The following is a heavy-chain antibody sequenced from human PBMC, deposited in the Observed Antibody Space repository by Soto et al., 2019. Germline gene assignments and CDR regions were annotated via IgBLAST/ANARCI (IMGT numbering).Heavy chain of an antibody. J-gene: IGHJ4*02. Sequence: QVRLQESGPGLLKPSETLSLTCTVSGGSINTFYWSWVRQPAGKGLEWIGRIFSSGSTSFNPSLQSRVAMSVDTSKHHFSLNVSSVTAADMAVYYCAREGSYSAYNFAHGIQLWSFDFWGQGALVTVSS. D-gene: IGHD5-12*01. V-gene: IGHV4-4*07. CDR3: AREGSYSAYNFAHGIQLWSFDF. CDR2: IFSSGST. CDR1: GGSINTFY.